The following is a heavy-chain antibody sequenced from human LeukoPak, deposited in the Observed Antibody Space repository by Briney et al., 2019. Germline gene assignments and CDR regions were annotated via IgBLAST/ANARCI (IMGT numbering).Heavy chain of an antibody. V-gene: IGHV4-39*07. CDR3: ARLGWELPTLDY. CDR1: GGSISSGSYY. D-gene: IGHD1-26*01. J-gene: IGHJ4*02. CDR2: INHSGST. Sequence: SQTLSLTCTVSGGSISSGSYYWSWIRQPPGKGLEWIGEINHSGSTNYNPSLKSRVTISVDTSKNQFSLKLSSVTAADTAVYYCARLGWELPTLDYWGQGTLVTVSS.